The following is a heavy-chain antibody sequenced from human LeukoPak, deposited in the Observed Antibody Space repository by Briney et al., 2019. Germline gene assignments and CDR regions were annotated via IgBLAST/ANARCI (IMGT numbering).Heavy chain of an antibody. CDR2: INPNSGGT. J-gene: IGHJ3*02. Sequence: GASVKVSCKASGYTFTDYYIHWVRQAPGQGLEWLGWINPNSGGTKYAQKFQGRVTMTRDPSISTAYMSRLKSDDTAVYYCARPQLLSPFDIWGQGTMVTVSS. CDR1: GYTFTDYY. CDR3: ARPQLLSPFDI. V-gene: IGHV1-2*02. D-gene: IGHD2-2*01.